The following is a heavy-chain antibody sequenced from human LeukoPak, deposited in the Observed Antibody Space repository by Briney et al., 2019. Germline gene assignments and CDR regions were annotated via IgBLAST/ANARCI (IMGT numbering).Heavy chain of an antibody. J-gene: IGHJ4*02. Sequence: PGGSLRLSCVASGFAVCSNYMSWVRQAPGKGLEWVSLIYSGGAIRYADSVKGRFTIFRDSSKNTLFLQMNDLTVEDTARYYCARRPGNWGQGILVTVPS. D-gene: IGHD1-14*01. CDR1: GFAVCSNY. CDR2: IYSGGAI. CDR3: ARRPGN. V-gene: IGHV3-53*01.